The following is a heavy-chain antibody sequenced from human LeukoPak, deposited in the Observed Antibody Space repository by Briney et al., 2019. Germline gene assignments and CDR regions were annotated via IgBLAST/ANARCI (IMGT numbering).Heavy chain of an antibody. CDR2: IYYSGST. D-gene: IGHD6-19*01. CDR1: GGSISSTSYY. J-gene: IGHJ4*02. Sequence: PSETLSLTCTVSGGSISSTSYYWAWIRQPPGKGLEWIGTIYYSGSTYYSPSLKSRVSISVDTSKNQFSLKLSSVTAADTAVYYCARGVPGGWYFDFDYWGQGTLVTVSS. CDR3: ARGVPGGWYFDFDY. V-gene: IGHV4-39*01.